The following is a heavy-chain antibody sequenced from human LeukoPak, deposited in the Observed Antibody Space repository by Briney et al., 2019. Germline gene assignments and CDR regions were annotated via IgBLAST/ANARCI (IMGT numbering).Heavy chain of an antibody. CDR3: AKEWFGELPFDY. D-gene: IGHD3-10*01. CDR1: GGTFSSYA. Sequence: SVKVSCKASGGTFSSYAISWVRQAPGQGLEWMGRIIPILGIANYAQKFQGRVTITADKSTSTAYMELNSLRAEDTAVYYCAKEWFGELPFDYWGQGTLVTVSS. J-gene: IGHJ4*02. V-gene: IGHV1-69*04. CDR2: IIPILGIA.